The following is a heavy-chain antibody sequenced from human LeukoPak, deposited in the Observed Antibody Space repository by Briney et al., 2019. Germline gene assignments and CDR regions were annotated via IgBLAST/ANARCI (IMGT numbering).Heavy chain of an antibody. Sequence: GGSLRLSCAASGFTFSSYEMNWVRQAPGKGLEWVSYISSSGSTIYYADSVKGRFTISRDNAKNSLYLQMNSLRAEDTAVCYCARDPKLLWFGESRFDYWGQGTLVTVSS. D-gene: IGHD3-10*01. CDR3: ARDPKLLWFGESRFDY. CDR2: ISSSGSTI. J-gene: IGHJ4*02. V-gene: IGHV3-48*03. CDR1: GFTFSSYE.